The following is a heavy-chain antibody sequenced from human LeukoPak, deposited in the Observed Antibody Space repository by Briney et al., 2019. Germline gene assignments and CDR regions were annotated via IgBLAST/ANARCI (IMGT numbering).Heavy chain of an antibody. CDR1: GYSFTSYW. CDR2: TYPGDSDT. CDR3: ARLAQKISSSSSDY. V-gene: IGHV5-51*01. D-gene: IGHD6-6*01. J-gene: IGHJ4*02. Sequence: GESLKISRKGSGYSFTSYWIGWVRQMPGKGLEWMGITYPGDSDTRYSPSFQGQVTISADKSISTAYLQWSSLKASDTAMYYCARLAQKISSSSSDYWGQGTLVTVSS.